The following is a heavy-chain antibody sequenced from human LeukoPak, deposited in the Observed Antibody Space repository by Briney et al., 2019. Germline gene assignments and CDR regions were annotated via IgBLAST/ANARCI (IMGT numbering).Heavy chain of an antibody. D-gene: IGHD1-26*01. V-gene: IGHV4-4*07. Sequence: PSETLSLTCTVSGGSISSYYWSWIRQPAGKGLEWIGRFYSSETTNFNPSLQSRVTMSVDTSRSQLSLKLTSLTAADTAVYHCARGFSSGSYYFAYWGQGALVTVSS. CDR1: GGSISSYY. CDR2: FYSSETT. CDR3: ARGFSSGSYYFAY. J-gene: IGHJ4*02.